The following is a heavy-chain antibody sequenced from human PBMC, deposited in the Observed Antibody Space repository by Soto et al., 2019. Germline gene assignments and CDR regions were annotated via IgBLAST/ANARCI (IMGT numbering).Heavy chain of an antibody. V-gene: IGHV4-59*01. J-gene: IGHJ5*02. Sequence: TLSLTCSVSGASITTYYWSWIRQPPGKGLEWIGSISYSGSTKYNPSLESRVMISLDTSKDQFSLRLTSVTAADTALYYCARDWDSSGLFDPWGQGALVTVSS. CDR3: ARDWDSSGLFDP. CDR2: ISYSGST. D-gene: IGHD3-10*01. CDR1: GASITTYY.